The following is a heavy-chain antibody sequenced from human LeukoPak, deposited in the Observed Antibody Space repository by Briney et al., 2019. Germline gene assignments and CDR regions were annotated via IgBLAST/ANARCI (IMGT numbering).Heavy chain of an antibody. V-gene: IGHV4-59*08. J-gene: IGHJ6*02. CDR3: ARTGYSYGYEDYYYGMDV. CDR2: IYYSGST. CDR1: GGSISSYY. D-gene: IGHD5-18*01. Sequence: PSETLSLTCTVSGGSISSYYWSWIRQPPGKGLEWIGYIYYSGSTNYNPSLKSRVTISVDTSKNQFSLKLSSMTAADTAVYYCARTGYSYGYEDYYYGMDVWGQGTTVTVSS.